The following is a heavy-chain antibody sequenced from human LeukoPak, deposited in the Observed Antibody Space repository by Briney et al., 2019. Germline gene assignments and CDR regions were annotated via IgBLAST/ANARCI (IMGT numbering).Heavy chain of an antibody. V-gene: IGHV4-4*07. CDR2: IYSNENT. CDR3: ARETSQKGAHYMDV. Sequence: SETLSLTCIVSGGSISSYFWSWIRQPAGKGLEWIGRIYSNENTNYNPSLKSRVTMSVDTSKNQISLKLSSVTAADTAVYYCARETSQKGAHYMDVWGKGTTVTISS. CDR1: GGSISSYF. J-gene: IGHJ6*03. D-gene: IGHD3-16*01.